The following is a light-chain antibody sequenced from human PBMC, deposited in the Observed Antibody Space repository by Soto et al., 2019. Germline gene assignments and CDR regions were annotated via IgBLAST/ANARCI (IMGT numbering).Light chain of an antibody. V-gene: IGKV1-6*01. J-gene: IGKJ2*01. CDR1: QGIRND. CDR2: GAS. Sequence: AIQMTQSPSSLSASVGDRVTITCQASQGIRNDFGWYRQKPGKAPELLIYGASILQSGVPSRFSGSGSGTDFTLTIRSLQPEDFATYYCLQDHNHPYTFGQGTKLEI. CDR3: LQDHNHPYT.